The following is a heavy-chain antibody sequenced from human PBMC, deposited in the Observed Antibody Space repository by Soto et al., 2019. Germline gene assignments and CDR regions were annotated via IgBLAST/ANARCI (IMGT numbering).Heavy chain of an antibody. CDR2: INHSGST. CDR3: ARGRQIAVDGTNAFDI. J-gene: IGHJ3*02. D-gene: IGHD6-19*01. V-gene: IGHV4-34*01. CDR1: GGSFSGYY. Sequence: SETLSLTCAVYGGSFSGYYWSWIRQPPGKGLEWIGEINHSGSTNYNPSLKSRVTISVDTSKNQFSLKLSSVTAADTAVYYCARGRQIAVDGTNAFDIWGQGTMVTVSS.